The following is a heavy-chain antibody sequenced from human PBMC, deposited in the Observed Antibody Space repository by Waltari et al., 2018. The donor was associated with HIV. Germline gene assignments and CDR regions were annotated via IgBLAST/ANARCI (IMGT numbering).Heavy chain of an antibody. V-gene: IGHV1-3*01. CDR3: ARGSVRYSSSSGGRDY. CDR1: GYTFTSYA. D-gene: IGHD6-6*01. Sequence: QVQLVQSGAEVKKPGASVKVSCKASGYTFTSYAMHWVRQAPGQRLEWMGWINAGNGNTKYSQKFQGRVTITRDTSASTAYMELSSLRSEDTAVYYCARGSVRYSSSSGGRDYWGQGTLVTVSS. J-gene: IGHJ4*02. CDR2: INAGNGNT.